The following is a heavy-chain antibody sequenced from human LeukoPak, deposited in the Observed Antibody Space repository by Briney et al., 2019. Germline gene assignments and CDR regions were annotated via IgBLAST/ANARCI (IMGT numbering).Heavy chain of an antibody. D-gene: IGHD3-10*01. CDR2: IYHSGSA. V-gene: IGHV4-38-2*02. CDR3: AKSNGYGLVDI. CDR1: DYSISSGYY. Sequence: TSETLSLTCSVSDYSISSGYYWGWIRQPPGKGLEWIGSMEWIGSIYHSGSAYYNPSLKSRVTISVDTSKNQFSLKLSSVTAADTAVYYCAKSNGYGLVDIWGQGTMVTVSS. J-gene: IGHJ3*02.